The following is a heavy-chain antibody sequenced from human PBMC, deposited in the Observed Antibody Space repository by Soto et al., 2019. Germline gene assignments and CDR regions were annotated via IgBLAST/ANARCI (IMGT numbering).Heavy chain of an antibody. V-gene: IGHV4-4*02. J-gene: IGHJ6*02. CDR1: GGSISSTNW. D-gene: IGHD3-22*01. Sequence: SETLFLTCDVSGGSISSTNWWSWVRQPPGKGLEWIGETYQSGSTNYNPSLKSRVTISVDTSKNQFSLTLSSVTAADTAVYYCARIPFTTSPDYYYYYYGMDVWGQGTTVT. CDR3: ARIPFTTSPDYYYYYYGMDV. CDR2: TYQSGST.